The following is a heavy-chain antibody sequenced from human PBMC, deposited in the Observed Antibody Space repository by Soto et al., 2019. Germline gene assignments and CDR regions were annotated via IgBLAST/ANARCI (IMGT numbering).Heavy chain of an antibody. V-gene: IGHV5-10-1*01. J-gene: IGHJ5*02. D-gene: IGHD1-1*01. CDR1: GYSFTSYW. Sequence: PGESLTISCKGSGYSFTSYWISWVRQMPGKGLEWMGRIDPSDSYTNYSPSFQGHVTISADKSISTAYLQWSSLKASDTAMYYCARHRGSYNWNDGVRFDPWGQGTLVTVSS. CDR2: IDPSDSYT. CDR3: ARHRGSYNWNDGVRFDP.